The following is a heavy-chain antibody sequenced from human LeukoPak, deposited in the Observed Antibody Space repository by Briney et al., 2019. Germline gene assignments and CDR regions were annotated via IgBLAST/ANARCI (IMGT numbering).Heavy chain of an antibody. CDR1: GYTLTELS. Sequence: ASVKVSCKVSGYTLTELSMHWVRQAPGKGLEWMGGFDPEHGETVYAQKFQGRVTMTRDTSISTAYTELSRLRSDDTAVYYCARVGSDSSGWRRFDYWGQGTLVTVSS. D-gene: IGHD6-19*01. CDR2: FDPEHGET. J-gene: IGHJ4*02. V-gene: IGHV1-24*01. CDR3: ARVGSDSSGWRRFDY.